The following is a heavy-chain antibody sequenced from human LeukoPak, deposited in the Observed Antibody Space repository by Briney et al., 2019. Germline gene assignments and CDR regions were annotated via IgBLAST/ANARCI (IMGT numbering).Heavy chain of an antibody. CDR2: MNPNSGNT. J-gene: IGHJ6*03. CDR3: ARGRSEEQWLGYYYYYYMDV. CDR1: GYTFTSYD. Sequence: GASVKVPCKASGYTFTSYDINWVRQATGQGLEWMGWMNPNSGNTGYAQKFQGRDTSTRNTPISTAYMELSSLRSEDTAVYYCARGRSEEQWLGYYYYYYMDVWGKGTTVTISS. D-gene: IGHD3-22*01. V-gene: IGHV1-8*01.